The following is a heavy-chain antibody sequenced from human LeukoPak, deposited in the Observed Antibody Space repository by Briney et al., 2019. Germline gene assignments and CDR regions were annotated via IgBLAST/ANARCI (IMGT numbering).Heavy chain of an antibody. J-gene: IGHJ4*02. CDR3: ARERRRELRFLEWLPDYFDY. D-gene: IGHD3-3*01. CDR1: GGSFSGYY. CDR2: INHSGST. V-gene: IGHV4-34*01. Sequence: SETLSLTCAVYGGSFSGYYWSWIRQPPGKGLEWIGEINHSGSTNYNPSLKSRVTISVDTSKNQFSLQLSSVTAADTVVYYCARERRRELRFLEWLPDYFDYWGQGTLVTVSS.